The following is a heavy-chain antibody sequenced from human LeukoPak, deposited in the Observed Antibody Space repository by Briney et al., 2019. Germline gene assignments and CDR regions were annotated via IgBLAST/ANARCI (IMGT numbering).Heavy chain of an antibody. J-gene: IGHJ4*02. Sequence: SETLSLTCTVSGGSISSRSFYWGWIRQPPGKGLEWIGYIYYSGSTNYNPSLKSRVTISVDTSKNQFSLKLSSVTAADTAVYYCAALVYDSSGFVDYWGQGTLVTVSS. D-gene: IGHD3-22*01. V-gene: IGHV4-61*01. CDR2: IYYSGST. CDR1: GGSISSRSFY. CDR3: AALVYDSSGFVDY.